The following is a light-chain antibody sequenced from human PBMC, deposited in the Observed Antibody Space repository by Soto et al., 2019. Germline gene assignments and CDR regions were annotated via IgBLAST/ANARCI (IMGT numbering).Light chain of an antibody. CDR2: GAS. J-gene: IGKJ2*01. CDR1: QSVSSSY. V-gene: IGKV3-20*01. Sequence: EIVLTQSPGTLSLSPGERATLSCRASQSVSSSYLAWYQQKPGQAPRLLIYGASSSATGIPNRCSGSGSGTDFTLTIIRLEPEDFAVYYCHQYGSLYTFGQGTKLEIK. CDR3: HQYGSLYT.